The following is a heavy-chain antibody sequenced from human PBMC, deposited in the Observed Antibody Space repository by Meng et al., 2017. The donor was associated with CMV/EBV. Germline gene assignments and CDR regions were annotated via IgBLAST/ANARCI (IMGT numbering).Heavy chain of an antibody. CDR1: GGSFSGYY. J-gene: IGHJ4*02. CDR3: ASSLTYPDY. CDR2: INHSGST. Sequence: QVPLQPWGAGLLTPSETLSLTCAGYGGSFSGYYWRWIRQPPGKGLEWIGEINHSGSTNYNPSLKSRVTKSVDTSKNQFSLKLSSVTAADTAVYYCASSLTYPDYWGQGTLVTVSS. D-gene: IGHD2-15*01. V-gene: IGHV4-34*01.